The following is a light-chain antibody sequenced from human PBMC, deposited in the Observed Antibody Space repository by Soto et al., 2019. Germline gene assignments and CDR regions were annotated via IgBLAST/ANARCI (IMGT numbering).Light chain of an antibody. Sequence: EIVLTQSPGTLSLSPGERATLSCRASQSVSSSYLAWYQQKPGQAPRLLIYGASSRATGIPDRFSGSGSGTDFTLTISRLEPEDFAVYYCQQYGSSLPLTFGGGTKVEMK. V-gene: IGKV3-20*01. CDR1: QSVSSSY. CDR2: GAS. CDR3: QQYGSSLPLT. J-gene: IGKJ4*01.